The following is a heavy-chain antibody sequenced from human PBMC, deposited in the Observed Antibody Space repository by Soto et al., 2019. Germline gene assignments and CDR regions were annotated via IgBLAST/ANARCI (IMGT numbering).Heavy chain of an antibody. CDR3: VTGNSLGLNY. Sequence: PGGSLRLSCVASGFTFSSYKMNWVRQAPGKGLEWVSYISRGSSAIYYADSVKGRFTVSRDNAKNSLYLQMNSLRDEDTAVYYCVTGNSLGLNYWGRGTLVTVSS. J-gene: IGHJ4*02. CDR1: GFTFSSYK. V-gene: IGHV3-48*02. CDR2: ISRGSSAI. D-gene: IGHD3-16*01.